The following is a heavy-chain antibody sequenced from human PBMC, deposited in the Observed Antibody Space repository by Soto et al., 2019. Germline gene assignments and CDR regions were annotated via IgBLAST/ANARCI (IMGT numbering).Heavy chain of an antibody. D-gene: IGHD6-13*01. CDR3: ARVGQPMRYSSPGRFDP. J-gene: IGHJ5*02. V-gene: IGHV1-69*01. Sequence: QVQLVQSGAEVKKPGSSVKVSCRASGGTFSRYAISWVRQAPGQGLEWMGGIIPIFGTANYAQKFQGRVTITADESTSTAYMELSSLRSEDTAVYYCARVGQPMRYSSPGRFDPWGQGTLVTVSS. CDR1: GGTFSRYA. CDR2: IIPIFGTA.